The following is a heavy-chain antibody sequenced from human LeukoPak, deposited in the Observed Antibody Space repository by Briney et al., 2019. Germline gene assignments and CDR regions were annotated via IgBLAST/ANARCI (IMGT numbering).Heavy chain of an antibody. V-gene: IGHV3-23*01. D-gene: IGHD2-2*01. CDR1: AITFSSHA. CDR3: ARDTRLMYYFDF. CDR2: ITGFTGAT. J-gene: IGHJ4*02. Sequence: GGSLRLSCEVSAITFSSHAMSWVRQAPGKGLEWVSTITGFTGATYYADSVKGRFTISRGDSNNTLYLQMNSLRAGDTAVYYCARDTRLMYYFDFWGQGALVTVSS.